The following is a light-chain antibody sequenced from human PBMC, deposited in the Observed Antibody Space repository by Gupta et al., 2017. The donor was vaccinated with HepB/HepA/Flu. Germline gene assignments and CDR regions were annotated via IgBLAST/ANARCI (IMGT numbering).Light chain of an antibody. CDR1: GSDVGGRSY. CDR2: EVS. CDR3: SSFAGSNNLV. V-gene: IGLV2-8*01. Sequence: SALTQPPPSSGSTVQSLTISCTAIGSDVGGRSYVSWYQQHPGTAPKLMLYEVSKRPSGVPDRFSGSKSGNTASLTVSGLQVEDEADYYCSSFAGSNNLVFGGGTRVTVL. J-gene: IGLJ3*02.